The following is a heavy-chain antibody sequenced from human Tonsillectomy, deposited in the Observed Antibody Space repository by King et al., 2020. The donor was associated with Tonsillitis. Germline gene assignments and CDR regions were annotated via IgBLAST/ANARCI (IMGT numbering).Heavy chain of an antibody. V-gene: IGHV3-7*01. CDR2: IKEDGSEK. CDR1: GFTFSSYW. J-gene: IGHJ4*02. Sequence: VQLVESGGGLVQPGGSLRLSCAASGFTFSSYWMSWVREAPGKGLEWVANIKEDGSEKYYVDSVKGRFSISRDNAKNSLYLQMNSLRVEDTAVYYCAREYSYGWDYWGQGTLVTVSS. D-gene: IGHD3-16*01. CDR3: AREYSYGWDY.